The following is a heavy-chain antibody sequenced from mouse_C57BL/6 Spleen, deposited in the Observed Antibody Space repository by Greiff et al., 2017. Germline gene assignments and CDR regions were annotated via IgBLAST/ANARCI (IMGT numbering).Heavy chain of an antibody. CDR2: IDPNSGGN. V-gene: IGHV1-72*01. CDR3: ARPYYYGSSSFDY. Sequence: QVQLQQPGAELVKPGASVKLSCKASGYTFTSYWMHWVKQRPGRGLEWIGRIDPNSGGNKYNEKFKSKATLTVDKPSSTSYMQLSSLTSKDSAVYYCARPYYYGSSSFDYWGQGTTLTVSS. J-gene: IGHJ2*01. CDR1: GYTFTSYW. D-gene: IGHD1-1*01.